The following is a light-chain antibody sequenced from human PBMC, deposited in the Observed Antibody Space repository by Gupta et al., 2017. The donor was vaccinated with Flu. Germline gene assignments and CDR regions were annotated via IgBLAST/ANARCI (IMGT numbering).Light chain of an antibody. CDR3: QQYDSSSFT. CDR2: KAS. V-gene: IGKV1-5*03. Sequence: DIQMTQSPSTLSAYVGDRVTITCRASQSLSSWLAWYQQKPGKAPNLLIYKASNLESGVPSRFSGSGSGTEFTLTISSLQPDDFATYYCQQYDSSSFTFGGGTKVEI. CDR1: QSLSSW. J-gene: IGKJ4*01.